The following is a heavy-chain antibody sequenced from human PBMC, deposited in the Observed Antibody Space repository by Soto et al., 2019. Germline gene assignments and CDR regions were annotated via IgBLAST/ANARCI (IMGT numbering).Heavy chain of an antibody. CDR2: MSHSGGT. Sequence: QVQLQQWGAGLLKPSETLSLTCAVYGGFVSSGSYYWSWIRQPPGKGLEWIGEMSHSGGTHFNPSLNRRAPISVDKSTTQCSLKMSSVTAAETALYYCARVERGTATTVVDAFDIWGPGTMVTVSS. V-gene: IGHV4-34*01. J-gene: IGHJ3*02. D-gene: IGHD1-1*01. CDR1: GGFVSSGSYY. CDR3: ARVERGTATTVVDAFDI.